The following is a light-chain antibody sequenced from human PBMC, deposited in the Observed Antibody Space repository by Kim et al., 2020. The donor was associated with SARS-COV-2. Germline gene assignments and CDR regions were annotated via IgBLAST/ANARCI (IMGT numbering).Light chain of an antibody. Sequence: SYELTQPPSVSVSPGQTARITCSGDALPKQYAYWYQQKPGQAPVLVIYKDSERPSGIPERFSGSSSGTTVTLTISGVQAEDEADYYCQSADSSDTYWVFAGGTQLTVL. CDR1: ALPKQY. J-gene: IGLJ3*02. CDR3: QSADSSDTYWV. V-gene: IGLV3-25*03. CDR2: KDS.